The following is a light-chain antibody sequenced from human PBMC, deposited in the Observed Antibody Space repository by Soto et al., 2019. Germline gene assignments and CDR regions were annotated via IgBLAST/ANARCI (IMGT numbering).Light chain of an antibody. J-gene: IGLJ3*02. V-gene: IGLV1-40*01. CDR3: QSYDSSLSAAV. CDR1: SSNIGAGYD. Sequence: QSVLTQPPSVSGAPGQKVIISCTGSSSNIGAGYDVHWYQQLPGTAPKLLIYGNSNRPTGVPDRLSGSKSGTSASLAITGLPVDDGADSYSQSYDSSLSAAVFGGGTKLTVL. CDR2: GNS.